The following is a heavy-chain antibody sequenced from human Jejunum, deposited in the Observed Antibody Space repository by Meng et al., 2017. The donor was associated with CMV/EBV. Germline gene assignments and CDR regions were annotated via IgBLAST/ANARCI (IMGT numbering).Heavy chain of an antibody. D-gene: IGHD1-26*01. CDR3: ARVEVGITSGDY. J-gene: IGHJ4*02. CDR1: GYTFTNYG. V-gene: IGHV1-18*01. Sequence: QGQVVQSGGEGKKPGASVKASCKASGYTFTNYGITWVRQAPGQGLEWMGWISAYNGNTNYAQTLQGRVTMTTDTSTSTACMELGSLRSDDTAVYYCARVEVGITSGDYWGQGTLVTVSS. CDR2: ISAYNGNT.